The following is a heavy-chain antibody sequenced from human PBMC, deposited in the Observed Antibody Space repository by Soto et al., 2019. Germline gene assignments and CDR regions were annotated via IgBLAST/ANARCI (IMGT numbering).Heavy chain of an antibody. Sequence: KPGGSLRLSCAASGFTFSDYYMSWIRQAPGKGLEWVSYISSSSSYTNYADSVKGRFTISRDNAKNSLYLQMNSLRAEDTAVYYCARVVGLVDYYYYYGMDVWGQGTTVTVSS. D-gene: IGHD1-26*01. CDR1: GFTFSDYY. CDR2: ISSSSSYT. V-gene: IGHV3-11*06. CDR3: ARVVGLVDYYYYYGMDV. J-gene: IGHJ6*02.